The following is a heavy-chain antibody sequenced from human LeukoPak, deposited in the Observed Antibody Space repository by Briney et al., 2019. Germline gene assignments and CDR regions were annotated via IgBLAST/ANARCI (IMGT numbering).Heavy chain of an antibody. CDR1: GGTFSSYA. Sequence: ASVKVSCKASGGTFSSYAISWVRQAPGRGLEWMGGIIPIFGTANYAQKFQGRVTITTDESTSTAYMELSSLRSEDTAVYYCASGGTYYYGSGSYRIFDYWGQGTLVTVSS. D-gene: IGHD3-10*01. V-gene: IGHV1-69*05. J-gene: IGHJ4*02. CDR2: IIPIFGTA. CDR3: ASGGTYYYGSGSYRIFDY.